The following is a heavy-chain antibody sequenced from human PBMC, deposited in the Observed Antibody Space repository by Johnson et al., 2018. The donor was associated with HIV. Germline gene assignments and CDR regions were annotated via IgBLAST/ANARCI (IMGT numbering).Heavy chain of an antibody. J-gene: IGHJ3*02. CDR2: INWNGGST. D-gene: IGHD3-22*01. CDR1: GFTFDDYG. Sequence: VQLVESGGGVVRPGGSPRLSCAASGFTFDDYGMSWVRQAPGKGLEWVSGINWNGGSTGYADSVKGRFTISRDNAKNSLYLQMNTLRAEDTALYYCARVVTMIVVDGWIEAFDIWGQGTMVTVSS. V-gene: IGHV3-20*04. CDR3: ARVVTMIVVDGWIEAFDI.